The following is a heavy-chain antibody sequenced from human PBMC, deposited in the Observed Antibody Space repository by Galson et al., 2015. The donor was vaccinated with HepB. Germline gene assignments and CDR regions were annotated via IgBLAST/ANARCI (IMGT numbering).Heavy chain of an antibody. D-gene: IGHD7-27*01. V-gene: IGHV1-46*01. CDR3: ARDSTTGDPEYYCDY. Sequence: SVKVSCKASGYTFTSDYMHWVRQAPGQGREGMGIIDPSGGSTSYAQKFQGRVTMTRDTSTSTVYMELSSLSSEDTAVYYCARDSTTGDPEYYCDYWGQGTLVAVSS. CDR1: GYTFTSDY. J-gene: IGHJ4*02. CDR2: IDPSGGST.